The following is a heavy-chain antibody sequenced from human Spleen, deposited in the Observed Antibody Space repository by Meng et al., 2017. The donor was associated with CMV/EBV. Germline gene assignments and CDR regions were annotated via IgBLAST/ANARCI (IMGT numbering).Heavy chain of an antibody. CDR3: ARDGVESSIFGVVNIHFDY. CDR2: ISSSSSTI. D-gene: IGHD3-3*01. V-gene: IGHV3-48*04. Sequence: GESLKISCAASGFTFSSYSMNWVRQAPGKGLEWVSYISSSSSTIYYADSVKGRFTISRDNAKNALYLQMNSLRAEDTAVYSCARDGVESSIFGVVNIHFDYWGQGTLVTVSS. CDR1: GFTFSSYS. J-gene: IGHJ4*02.